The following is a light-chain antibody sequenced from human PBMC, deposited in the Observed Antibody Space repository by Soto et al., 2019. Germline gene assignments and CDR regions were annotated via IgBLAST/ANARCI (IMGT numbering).Light chain of an antibody. Sequence: DIQMTQSPSSLSASVGDRVTITCRASQGISNYLAWYQQKPGKVPKLLIYAASTLQSGVPSRFSGSGSGTDFTLTMSSLQPEDVATYYCQKYNSAPPWTFGQGTKVEIK. J-gene: IGKJ1*01. V-gene: IGKV1-27*01. CDR2: AAS. CDR3: QKYNSAPPWT. CDR1: QGISNY.